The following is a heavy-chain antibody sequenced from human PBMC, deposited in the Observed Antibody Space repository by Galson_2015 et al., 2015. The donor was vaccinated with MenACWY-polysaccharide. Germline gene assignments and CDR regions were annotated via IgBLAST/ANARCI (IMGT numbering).Heavy chain of an antibody. CDR2: IHPKSGGT. CDR3: ATPGGRDY. J-gene: IGHJ4*02. Sequence: SVKVSCKASGYSFNDNYIHWVRQAPGQGLEWMGWIHPKSGGTQYAQKFQGRVTMTRDTSISTSYMELSRLRPNDTAVYYCATPGGRDYWGQGTLVTVSS. V-gene: IGHV1-2*02. D-gene: IGHD4-23*01. CDR1: GYSFNDNY.